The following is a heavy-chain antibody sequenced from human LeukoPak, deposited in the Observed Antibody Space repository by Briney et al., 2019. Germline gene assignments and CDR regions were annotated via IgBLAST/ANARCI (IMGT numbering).Heavy chain of an antibody. CDR2: IYYSGST. D-gene: IGHD2-2*01. CDR1: GGSISSSSYY. V-gene: IGHV4-39*07. J-gene: IGHJ5*02. CDR3: ARLGYCSSTSCYSRSWFDP. Sequence: SETLSLTCTVSGGSISSSSYYWGWIRQPPGKGLEWIGSIYYSGSTYYNPSLKSRVTISVDTSKNQFSLKLSSVTAADTAVYYCARLGYCSSTSCYSRSWFDPGAREPWSPSPQ.